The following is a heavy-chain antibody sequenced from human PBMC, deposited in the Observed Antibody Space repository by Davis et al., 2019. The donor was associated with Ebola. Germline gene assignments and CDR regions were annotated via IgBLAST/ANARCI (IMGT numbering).Heavy chain of an antibody. Sequence: PSETLSLTCTVSGGSISSGDYYWSWIRQPPGKGLEWIGYIYYSGSTYYNPSLKSRVTISVDTSKNQFSLKLSSVTAADTAVYYCARGSYCSSTSCYTGGMDVWGQGTTVTVSS. J-gene: IGHJ6*02. D-gene: IGHD2-2*02. CDR1: GGSISSGDYY. V-gene: IGHV4-30-4*01. CDR3: ARGSYCSSTSCYTGGMDV. CDR2: IYYSGST.